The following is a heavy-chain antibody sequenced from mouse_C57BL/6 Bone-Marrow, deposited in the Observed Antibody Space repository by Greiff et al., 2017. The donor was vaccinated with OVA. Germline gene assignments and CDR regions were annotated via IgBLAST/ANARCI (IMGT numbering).Heavy chain of an antibody. V-gene: IGHV3-6*01. CDR3: ARNAYYSNSDYYAMDY. Sequence: EVHLVESGPGLVKPSKSLSLTCSVTGYSITSGYYWNWIRQLPGNKLEWMGYISSDGSNNYNPSLKNRISITRDTSKNQFFLKLNSVTTEDTATYYCARNAYYSNSDYYAMDYWGQGTSVTVSS. D-gene: IGHD2-5*01. J-gene: IGHJ4*01. CDR1: GYSITSGYY. CDR2: ISSDGSN.